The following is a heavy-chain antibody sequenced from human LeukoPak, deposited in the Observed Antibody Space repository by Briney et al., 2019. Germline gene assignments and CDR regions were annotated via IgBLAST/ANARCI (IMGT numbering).Heavy chain of an antibody. CDR3: ARGPGYSGYI. CDR2: IIPILGIA. D-gene: IGHD5-12*01. Sequence: SVKVSCKASGGTLSSYAISWVRQAPGQGLEWMGRIIPILGIANYAQKFQGRVTITADKSTSAAYMELSSLRSEDTAVYYCARGPGYSGYIWGQGTLVTVSS. CDR1: GGTLSSYA. V-gene: IGHV1-69*04. J-gene: IGHJ4*02.